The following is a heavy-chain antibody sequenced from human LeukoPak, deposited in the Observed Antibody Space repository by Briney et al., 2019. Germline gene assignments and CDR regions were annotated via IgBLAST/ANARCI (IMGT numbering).Heavy chain of an antibody. CDR2: IHWDDDK. Sequence: TLSLTCTVSGGSISSYYWSWIRQPPGKALEWLAVIHWDDDKYYSTSLKARLTISRDASKNQVVLILTNVDPVDTATYYCARQQYVYHYGAGSYYGPFDYWGQGALVTVSS. J-gene: IGHJ4*02. CDR1: GGSISSYY. CDR3: ARQQYVYHYGAGSYYGPFDY. D-gene: IGHD3-10*01. V-gene: IGHV2-70*13.